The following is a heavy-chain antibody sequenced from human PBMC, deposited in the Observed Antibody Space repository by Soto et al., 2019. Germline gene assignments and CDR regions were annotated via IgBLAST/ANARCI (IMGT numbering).Heavy chain of an antibody. V-gene: IGHV1-69*08. Sequence: QVQLVQSGAEVKKPGSSVRVSCKASGTIFSSYTISWVRQAPGQGLEWMGRIIPILGETNSAQKFQGRVTLTADKSTNTAYMQLNSLRLEDTAVYYCARGLGGRMDDWGQRTTVTVSS. CDR3: ARGLGGRMDD. CDR1: GTIFSSYT. J-gene: IGHJ6*02. D-gene: IGHD3-16*01. CDR2: IIPILGET.